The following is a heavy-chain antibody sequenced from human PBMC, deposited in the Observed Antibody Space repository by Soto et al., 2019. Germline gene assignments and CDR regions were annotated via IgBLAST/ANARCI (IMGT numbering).Heavy chain of an antibody. Sequence: GGSLRLSCAASGFTFSNYGMHWVRQAPGKGLEWVAFISDDGSNKYYADSMKGRFTMSRDNPKRTLYLQMSSLRVEDTAVYYCTKRRNVLRFLEWSSGMEVWGQGTTVTVSS. CDR1: GFTFSNYG. V-gene: IGHV3-30*18. J-gene: IGHJ6*02. D-gene: IGHD3-3*01. CDR2: ISDDGSNK. CDR3: TKRRNVLRFLEWSSGMEV.